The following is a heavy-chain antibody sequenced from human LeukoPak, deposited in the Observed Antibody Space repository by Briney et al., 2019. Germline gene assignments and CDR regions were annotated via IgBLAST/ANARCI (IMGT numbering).Heavy chain of an antibody. CDR3: AELGITMIGGV. V-gene: IGHV3-21*01. D-gene: IGHD3-10*02. CDR2: ITTSSSYT. CDR1: GFSFSSYN. J-gene: IGHJ6*04. Sequence: GGSLRLSCEAFGFSFSSYNMDCVRQTPGKGLEWISSITTSSSYTFYADSVEGRFTISRDNARNSLYLQMDSLRAEDPAVYYCAELGITMIGGVWGKGTTVTISS.